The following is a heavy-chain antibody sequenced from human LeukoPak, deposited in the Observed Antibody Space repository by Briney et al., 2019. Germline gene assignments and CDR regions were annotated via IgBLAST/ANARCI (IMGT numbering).Heavy chain of an antibody. D-gene: IGHD3-16*01. Sequence: PSETLSLTCTVSGGSISSYYWSWIRQPPGKGLEWIGYIYYSGSTNYNPSLKSRVTISVDTSKNQFSLKLSSVTAADTAVYYCARDSLRGGFDYWGQGTLVTVSS. CDR1: GGSISSYY. CDR2: IYYSGST. CDR3: ARDSLRGGFDY. V-gene: IGHV4-59*01. J-gene: IGHJ4*02.